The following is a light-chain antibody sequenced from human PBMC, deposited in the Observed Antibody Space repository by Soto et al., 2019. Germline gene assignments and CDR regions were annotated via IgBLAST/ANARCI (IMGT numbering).Light chain of an antibody. CDR3: QQYDKWPLT. J-gene: IGKJ4*01. CDR2: GAS. CDR1: QSSRSS. V-gene: IGKV3-15*01. Sequence: DIVMTQSPATLSVSPGERVTLSCRASQSSRSSLAWYQQKPGQTPRLLIYGASTRATGVPAGFSGSGSGTEFTLTISSLQSEDFAVFYCQQYDKWPLTFGGGTKVEI.